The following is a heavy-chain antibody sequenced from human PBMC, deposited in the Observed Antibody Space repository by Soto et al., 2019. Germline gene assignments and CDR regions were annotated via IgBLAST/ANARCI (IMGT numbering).Heavy chain of an antibody. D-gene: IGHD3-3*01. J-gene: IGHJ6*02. CDR3: ARPGYDFWSGGSDWYYYGMDV. CDR1: GFTFSSYV. Sequence: QVQLVESGGGVVQPGRSLRLSCAASGFTFSSYVMHWVRQAPGKGLEWVAVISYDGSNKYYADSVKGRFTISRDNSKNTLYLQMNSLRAEDTAVYYCARPGYDFWSGGSDWYYYGMDVWGQGTTVTVSS. CDR2: ISYDGSNK. V-gene: IGHV3-30-3*01.